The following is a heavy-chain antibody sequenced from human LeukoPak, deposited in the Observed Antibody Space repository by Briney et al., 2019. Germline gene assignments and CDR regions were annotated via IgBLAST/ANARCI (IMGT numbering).Heavy chain of an antibody. Sequence: SETLSLTCTVSGGSISSGSYYWSWIRQPAGKGLEWIGRIYTSGSTNYNPSLKSRVTISVDTSKNQFSLKLSSVTAADTAVFYCARVRGYSYGSDAFDIWGQGTMVTVSS. CDR1: GGSISSGSYY. CDR2: IYTSGST. J-gene: IGHJ3*02. V-gene: IGHV4-61*02. CDR3: ARVRGYSYGSDAFDI. D-gene: IGHD5-18*01.